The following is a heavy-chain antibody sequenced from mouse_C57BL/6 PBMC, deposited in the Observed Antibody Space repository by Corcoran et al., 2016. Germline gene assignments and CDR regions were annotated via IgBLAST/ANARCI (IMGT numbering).Heavy chain of an antibody. CDR1: GYSITSGYY. Sequence: DVQLQESGPGLVKPSQSLSLTCSVTGYSITSGYYWNWIRQFPGNKLEWMGYISYDGSNNYNPSLKNRISITRDTSKNQFFLKLNSVTTEDTATYYCARYRVFAYWGQGTLVTVSA. CDR3: ARYRVFAY. J-gene: IGHJ3*01. CDR2: ISYDGSN. D-gene: IGHD2-14*01. V-gene: IGHV3-6*01.